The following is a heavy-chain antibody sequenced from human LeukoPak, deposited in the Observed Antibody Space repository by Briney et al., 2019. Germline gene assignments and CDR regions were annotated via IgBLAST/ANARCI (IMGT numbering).Heavy chain of an antibody. J-gene: IGHJ4*02. Sequence: GGSLRLSCTASGFTFSSHWMTWVRQAPGKGLEWVANIKKDGSEKYYADSVKGRFTIYRDDAKNSVYLQMNSLRAEDTAVYYCARGYSWSGYIYDYWGQGTLVTVSS. D-gene: IGHD3-3*01. CDR1: GFTFSSHW. CDR3: ARGYSWSGYIYDY. V-gene: IGHV3-7*01. CDR2: IKKDGSEK.